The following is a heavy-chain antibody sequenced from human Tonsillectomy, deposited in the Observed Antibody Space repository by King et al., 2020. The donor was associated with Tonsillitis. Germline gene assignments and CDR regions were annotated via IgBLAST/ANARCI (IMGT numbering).Heavy chain of an antibody. D-gene: IGHD2-15*01. CDR1: AFTFSDYR. J-gene: IGHJ4*02. CDR2: ITSDRPYI. Sequence: QLVQSGGGLVKPGGSLRLSCVASAFTFSDYRMNWVRQAPGQGLEWVSSITSDRPYIYYADSVKGRFTISRDNANNSLFLQMNSLRPEDTAVYYCVRGGEGFCSGGSCPPDYWGQGTLVTVSS. CDR3: VRGGEGFCSGGSCPPDY. V-gene: IGHV3-21*01.